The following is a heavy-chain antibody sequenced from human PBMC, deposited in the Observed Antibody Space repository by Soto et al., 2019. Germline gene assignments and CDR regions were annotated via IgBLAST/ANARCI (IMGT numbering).Heavy chain of an antibody. J-gene: IGHJ4*02. V-gene: IGHV1-69*06. CDR3: ERAAKRYFDD. Sequence: QVQLVQSGAEVKKPGSSVKVSCKASGVTFNTFAVSWVRQAPGQGLEWMGGIIPIFGPANYAQKVQGRVTITADKSTSIAKMKLSTLRSEDKACSYCERAAKRYFDDWGQGTLVTVSS. D-gene: IGHD6-25*01. CDR2: IIPIFGPA. CDR1: GVTFNTFA.